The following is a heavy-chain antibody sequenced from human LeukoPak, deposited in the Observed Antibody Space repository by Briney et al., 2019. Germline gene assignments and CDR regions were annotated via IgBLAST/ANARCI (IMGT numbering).Heavy chain of an antibody. V-gene: IGHV1-2*02. CDR2: IYPNSGGT. D-gene: IGHD4-17*01. CDR3: ARGWDDYGP. Sequence: GASVKVSCQASGYTFTGYYMHWVRQALGQGLGWMGWIYPNSGGTNYAQKFQGRFTMTRDTCISTAYMELSRLRSDDTAVYYCARGWDDYGPWGQGTLVTVSS. CDR1: GYTFTGYY. J-gene: IGHJ4*02.